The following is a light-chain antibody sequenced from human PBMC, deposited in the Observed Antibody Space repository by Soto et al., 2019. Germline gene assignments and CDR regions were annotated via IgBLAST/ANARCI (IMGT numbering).Light chain of an antibody. CDR3: ASWDDSLNGHV. V-gene: IGLV1-44*01. J-gene: IGLJ1*01. CDR2: SND. CDR1: SSNIASNT. Sequence: QSVMTKPTSAAGTPGQRVTVSCSVSSSNIASNTVNWYQQLPGTAPKLLIYSNDQRPSGVPDRFSASKSGTSASLAISGLQSEDEADYYCASWDDSLNGHVFGTGTKVTVL.